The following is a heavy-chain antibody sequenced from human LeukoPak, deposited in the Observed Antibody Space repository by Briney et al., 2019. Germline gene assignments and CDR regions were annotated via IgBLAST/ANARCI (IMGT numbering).Heavy chain of an antibody. CDR1: GGTFSSYA. V-gene: IGHV1-69*05. CDR3: ARDLHQQLAHAFDI. J-gene: IGHJ3*02. CDR2: IIPIFGTA. D-gene: IGHD6-13*01. Sequence: ASVKVSCKASGGTFSSYAISWVRQAPGQGLEWMGGIIPIFGTANYAQKFQGRVTMTRDTSTSTVYMELSSLRSEDTAVYYCARDLHQQLAHAFDIWGQGTMVTVSS.